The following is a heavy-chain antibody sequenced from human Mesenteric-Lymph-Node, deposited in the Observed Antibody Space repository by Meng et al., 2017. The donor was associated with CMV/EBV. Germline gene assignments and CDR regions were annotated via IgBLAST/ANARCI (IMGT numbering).Heavy chain of an antibody. CDR3: ARDKGVRFLEWLFPFDY. Sequence: GESLKISCAASGFPFSNYSMNWVRQAPGKGLEWLANIKQDGSDKYYVDSVKGRFTISRDNAKSSLYLQMNSLRAEDTAVYYCARDKGVRFLEWLFPFDYWGQGTLVTVSS. D-gene: IGHD3-3*01. CDR1: GFPFSNYS. V-gene: IGHV3-7*01. J-gene: IGHJ4*02. CDR2: IKQDGSDK.